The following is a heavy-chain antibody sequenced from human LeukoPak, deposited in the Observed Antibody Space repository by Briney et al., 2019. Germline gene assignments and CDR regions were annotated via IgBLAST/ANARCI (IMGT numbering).Heavy chain of an antibody. CDR1: GGSISSGGYS. D-gene: IGHD3-10*01. V-gene: IGHV4-61*03. CDR2: IYYSGST. Sequence: TLSLTCAVSGGSISSGGYSWSWIRQPPGKGLEWIGYIYYSGSTNYNPSLKSRFTISVDTSKNRFSLKLRSVTAADTAVYYCARTTTVRGTYYMDVWGKGTTVTVSS. CDR3: ARTTTVRGTYYMDV. J-gene: IGHJ6*03.